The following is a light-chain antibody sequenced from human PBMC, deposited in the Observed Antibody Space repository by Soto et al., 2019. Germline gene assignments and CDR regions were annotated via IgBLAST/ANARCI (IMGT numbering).Light chain of an antibody. CDR2: DAS. V-gene: IGKV1-5*01. Sequence: TQSPATLSASPGERVTISCRASQSISSCLAWYQQKPGKAPKLLIYDASSLESGVPSRFSGSGSGTEFTLTIGSLQPDDFAIYYCQQYNSYSYTFGQGTKVDIK. J-gene: IGKJ2*01. CDR1: QSISSC. CDR3: QQYNSYSYT.